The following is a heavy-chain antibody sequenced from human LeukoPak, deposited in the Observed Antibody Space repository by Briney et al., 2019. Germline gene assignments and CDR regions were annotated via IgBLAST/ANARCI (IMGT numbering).Heavy chain of an antibody. CDR2: IANGNT. D-gene: IGHD5-18*01. CDR3: ARDKAHTYGYYLDP. CDR1: GGAISTYY. J-gene: IGHJ5*02. Sequence: SETLSLTCTVSGGAISTYYWNWIRQTPEKGLEWIAYIANGNTDCNPSLNSRVTVSVDTSKNQFYLRLDSVTAADAAVYFCARDKAHTYGYYLDPWSQGTLVTLSS. V-gene: IGHV4-59*01.